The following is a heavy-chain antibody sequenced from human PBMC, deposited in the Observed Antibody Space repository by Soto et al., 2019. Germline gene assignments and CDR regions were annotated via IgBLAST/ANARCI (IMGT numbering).Heavy chain of an antibody. CDR1: GGSVSSGFHY. CDR2: IYYSGST. J-gene: IGHJ4*02. V-gene: IGHV4-61*01. CDR3: ARRPATDFYYFDD. Sequence: SETLSLTCTVSGGSVSSGFHYWSWIRQPPGKGLEWIGNIYYSGSTNYNPSLKSRVTISVDTSKNQFSLKLNSVTAADTAVCYCARRPATDFYYFDDWGQGTLVTVSS. D-gene: IGHD2-2*01.